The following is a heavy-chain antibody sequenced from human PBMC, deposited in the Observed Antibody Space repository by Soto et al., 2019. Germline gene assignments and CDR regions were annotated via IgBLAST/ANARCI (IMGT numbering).Heavy chain of an antibody. D-gene: IGHD3-22*01. V-gene: IGHV4-30-4*01. CDR1: GGSIRSGDYY. CDR2: IYYSGST. Sequence: QVQLQESGPGLVKPSQTLSLTCTVSGGSIRSGDYYWSWIRQPPGKGLEWIGYIYYSGSTYYNPSLKSRVSISVDTSKNQFSLKLSSVTAADTAVYYCARADYYYDSSGYYRFDYWGQGTLVTVSS. J-gene: IGHJ4*02. CDR3: ARADYYYDSSGYYRFDY.